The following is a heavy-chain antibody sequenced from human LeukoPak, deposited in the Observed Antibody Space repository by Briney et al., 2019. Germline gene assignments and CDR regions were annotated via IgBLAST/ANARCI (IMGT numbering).Heavy chain of an antibody. Sequence: GGPLRLSCAASGFTFSRYWMNWVRQAAGKGLEWVANIKRDGNEKKYVDCVKGRFSISRENAKNSLYLQIDSQRAEDTAVYYFAKEGAYPIITYDSWGQGALVTVSS. CDR3: AKEGAYPIITYDS. CDR1: GFTFSRYW. J-gene: IGHJ5*01. V-gene: IGHV3-7*01. D-gene: IGHD3-10*01. CDR2: IKRDGNEK.